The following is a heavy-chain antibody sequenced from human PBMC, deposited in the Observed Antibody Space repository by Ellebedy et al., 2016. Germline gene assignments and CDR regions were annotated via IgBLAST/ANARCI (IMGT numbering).Heavy chain of an antibody. CDR1: GYSFSNHW. V-gene: IGHV5-51*01. Sequence: GESLKISCKGSGYSFSNHWIAWVRQMPGRGLEWMGIIYPGDSDTRYSPSFQGQVTISADKSISTAYLQWSSLKASDTAMFYCARNPGSGWSHFDYWGQGTLVTVSS. D-gene: IGHD6-19*01. J-gene: IGHJ4*02. CDR2: IYPGDSDT. CDR3: ARNPGSGWSHFDY.